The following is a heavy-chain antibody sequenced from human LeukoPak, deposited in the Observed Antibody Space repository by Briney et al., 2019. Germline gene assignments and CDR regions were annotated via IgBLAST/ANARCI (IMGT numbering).Heavy chain of an antibody. CDR3: ARGKVYSSGWCWDY. CDR2: IYYSGST. J-gene: IGHJ4*02. D-gene: IGHD6-19*01. V-gene: IGHV4-39*07. CDR1: GGSISSSSYY. Sequence: PSETLSLTCTVSGGSISSSSYYWGWIRQPPGKGLEWIGSIYYSGSTYYNPSLKSRVTISVDTSKNQFSLKLSSVTAADTAVYYCARGKVYSSGWCWDYWGQGTLVTVSS.